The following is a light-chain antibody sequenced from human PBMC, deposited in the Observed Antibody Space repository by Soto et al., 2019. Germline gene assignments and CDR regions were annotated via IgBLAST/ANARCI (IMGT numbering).Light chain of an antibody. CDR3: QQYGSAPAWT. Sequence: EIVLTQSPGTLSLSPGERATLSCRASQSFSSSYLAWYQQKPGQAPRLLIYGASNRATGIPDRFSGSGSGTDFTLTISRREPEDFAVYYCQQYGSAPAWTFGQGTKVEIK. CDR1: QSFSSSY. V-gene: IGKV3-20*01. CDR2: GAS. J-gene: IGKJ1*01.